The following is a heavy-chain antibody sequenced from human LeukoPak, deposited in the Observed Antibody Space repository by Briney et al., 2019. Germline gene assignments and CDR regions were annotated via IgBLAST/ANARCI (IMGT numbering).Heavy chain of an antibody. J-gene: IGHJ4*02. CDR2: ISANGVDT. D-gene: IGHD6-25*01. CDR3: ARDLSGEGDY. Sequence: GGSLRLSCVASGFTFSNHAMTWVRQAPGKGLGWVSAISANGVDTFYAPSVKGRFTISRDNSKNTLYLQMNSLRAEDTAVYYCARDLSGEGDYWGQGTLVTVSS. V-gene: IGHV3-23*01. CDR1: GFTFSNHA.